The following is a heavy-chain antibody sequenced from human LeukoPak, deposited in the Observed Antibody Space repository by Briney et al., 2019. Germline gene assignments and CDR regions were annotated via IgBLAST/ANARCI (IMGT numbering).Heavy chain of an antibody. CDR1: GGSISSYY. Sequence: PSETLSLTCTVSGGSISSYYWSWIRQPPGKGLEWIGYIYYSGSTNYNPSLKSRVTISEDTSKNQFSLKLSSVTAADTAVYYCAAESERWLVRSWGQGTLVTVSS. CDR3: AAESERWLVRS. D-gene: IGHD6-19*01. V-gene: IGHV4-59*01. J-gene: IGHJ4*02. CDR2: IYYSGST.